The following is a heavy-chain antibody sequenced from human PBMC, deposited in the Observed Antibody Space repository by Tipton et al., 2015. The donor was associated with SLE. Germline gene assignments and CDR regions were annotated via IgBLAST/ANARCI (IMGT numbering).Heavy chain of an antibody. V-gene: IGHV4-31*03. Sequence: TLSLTCNVAGGYISCVGYYWSWIRQHPGKGLEWIGYTYYSGSPYYNPSLKSRVTISLDISKNQFSLRLSSVTAADTAVYYCPISCHVSTCLHWFDPWGQGTLVTFFS. D-gene: IGHD2/OR15-2a*01. CDR1: GGYISCVGYY. CDR3: PISCHVSTCLHWFDP. J-gene: IGHJ5*02. CDR2: TYYSGSP.